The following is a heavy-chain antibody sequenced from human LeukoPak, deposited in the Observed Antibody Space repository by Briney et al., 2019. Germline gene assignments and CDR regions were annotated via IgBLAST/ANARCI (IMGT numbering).Heavy chain of an antibody. J-gene: IGHJ4*02. V-gene: IGHV3-21*01. CDR3: ASLSSSFLVDY. D-gene: IGHD6-13*01. Sequence: PGGSLRLSCAASGFTVSSNYMSWVRQAPGKGLEWVSSISSSSSYIYYADSVKGRFTISRDNAKNSLYLQMNSLRAEDTAVYYCASLSSSFLVDYWGQGTLVTVSS. CDR1: GFTVSSNY. CDR2: ISSSSSYI.